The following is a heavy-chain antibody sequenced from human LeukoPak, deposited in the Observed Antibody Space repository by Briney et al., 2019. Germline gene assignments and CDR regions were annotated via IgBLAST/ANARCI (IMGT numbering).Heavy chain of an antibody. CDR2: ISNTGTTT. Sequence: RGSLRLSCAASGFTFSSYEMNWVRQAPGKGLEWVSYISNTGTTTYYADSVRGRFTISRDNTKNSLSLQMNSLRADDTAVYYCARRMRSCSGGTCYSSFDYWGQGTLVTVSS. CDR1: GFTFSSYE. J-gene: IGHJ4*02. CDR3: ARRMRSCSGGTCYSSFDY. V-gene: IGHV3-48*03. D-gene: IGHD2-15*01.